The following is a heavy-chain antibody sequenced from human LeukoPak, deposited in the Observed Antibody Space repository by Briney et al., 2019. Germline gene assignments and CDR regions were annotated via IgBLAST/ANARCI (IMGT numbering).Heavy chain of an antibody. Sequence: TSSETLSLTCTVSGYSISSGYYWGWIRQPPGKGLEWIGSIYYSGSTYYNPSLKSRVTISVDTSKNQFSLKLSSVTAADTAVYYCARDRMVQWLVDYWGQGTLVTVSS. D-gene: IGHD6-19*01. V-gene: IGHV4-38-2*02. CDR3: ARDRMVQWLVDY. CDR1: GYSISSGYY. CDR2: IYYSGST. J-gene: IGHJ4*02.